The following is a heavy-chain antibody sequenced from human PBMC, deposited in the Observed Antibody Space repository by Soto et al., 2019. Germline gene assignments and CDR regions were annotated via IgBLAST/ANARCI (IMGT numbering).Heavy chain of an antibody. D-gene: IGHD6-19*01. CDR1: GFTFSSYS. CDR3: ARDLAKIAVAGANYYYYYGMDV. V-gene: IGHV3-21*01. J-gene: IGHJ6*02. CDR2: ISSSSSYI. Sequence: TGGSLRLSCAASGFTFSSYSMNWVRQAPGKGLEWVSSISSSSSYIYYADSVKGRFTISRDNAKNSLYLQMNSLRAEDTAVYYCARDLAKIAVAGANYYYYYGMDVWGQGTTVTVSS.